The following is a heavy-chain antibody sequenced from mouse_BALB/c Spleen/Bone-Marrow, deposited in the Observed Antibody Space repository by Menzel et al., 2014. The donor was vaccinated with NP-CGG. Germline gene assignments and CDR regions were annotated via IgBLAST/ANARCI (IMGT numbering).Heavy chain of an antibody. CDR1: GFTFSSYA. Sequence: EVNAVDSGGGLLKPGGGLKLSCAASGFTFSSYAMSWVRQTPEKRLEWVVTISSGGSYTYYPDSVKGRFTISRDNAKNTLYLQMSSLRSEDTAMYYCARHDSAWFAYWGQGTLVTVSA. J-gene: IGHJ3*01. V-gene: IGHV5-9-3*01. CDR3: ARHDSAWFAY. D-gene: IGHD2-4*01. CDR2: ISSGGSYT.